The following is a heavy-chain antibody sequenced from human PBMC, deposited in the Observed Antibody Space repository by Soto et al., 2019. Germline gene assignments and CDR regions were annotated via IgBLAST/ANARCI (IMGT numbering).Heavy chain of an antibody. CDR2: IYYSGST. Sequence: SETLSLTCTVSGGSISSGGYYWSWIRQHPGKGLEWIGYIYYSGSTYYNPSLKSRVTISVDTSKNQFSLKLSSVTAADTAVYYCARVKQEYSSSSRHFDYWGQGTLVTVSS. V-gene: IGHV4-31*03. CDR3: ARVKQEYSSSSRHFDY. D-gene: IGHD6-6*01. CDR1: GGSISSGGYY. J-gene: IGHJ4*02.